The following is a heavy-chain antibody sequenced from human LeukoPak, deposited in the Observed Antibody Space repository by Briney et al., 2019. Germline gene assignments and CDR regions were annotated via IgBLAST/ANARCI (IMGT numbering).Heavy chain of an antibody. D-gene: IGHD1-26*01. CDR2: ITTSSTYI. Sequence: PGGSLRLSCAASGFSFSTYNMNWVRQAPGKGLEWVSSITTSSTYIFYADSVKGRFTISRDNAKNSLYLQMNSLRAEDTAVYYCARDPYSGSYGDYYYYYMDVWGKGTTVTISS. J-gene: IGHJ6*03. CDR3: ARDPYSGSYGDYYYYYMDV. CDR1: GFSFSTYN. V-gene: IGHV3-21*01.